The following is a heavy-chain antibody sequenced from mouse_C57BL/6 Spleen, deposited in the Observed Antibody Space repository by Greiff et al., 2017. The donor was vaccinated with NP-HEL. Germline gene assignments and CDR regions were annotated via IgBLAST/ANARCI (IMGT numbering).Heavy chain of an antibody. J-gene: IGHJ3*01. CDR3: ATHWGFAY. CDR1: GYSFTGYY. Sequence: VQLQQSGPELVKPGASVKISCKASGYSFTGYYMNWVKQSPEKSLEWIGEINPSTGGTTYNQKFKAKATLTVDKSSSTAYMQLKSLTSEDSAVYYCATHWGFAYWGQGTLVTVSA. CDR2: INPSTGGT. V-gene: IGHV1-42*01.